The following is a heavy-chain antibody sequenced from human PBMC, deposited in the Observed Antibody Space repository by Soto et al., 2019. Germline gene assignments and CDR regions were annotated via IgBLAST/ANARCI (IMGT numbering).Heavy chain of an antibody. V-gene: IGHV1-18*01. D-gene: IGHD6-19*01. J-gene: IGHJ6*03. CDR1: GYTFTSYG. CDR2: ISAYNGNT. Sequence: ASVKVSCKASGYTFTSYGSSWVRQAPGQRLEWMGWISAYNGNTNYEQKLQGRVTMTTDTSTSTAYMALRSLSSDDTAVYYCASAPHIRQWLIPYYYYYYMGVWGKGTPVTVSS. CDR3: ASAPHIRQWLIPYYYYYYMGV.